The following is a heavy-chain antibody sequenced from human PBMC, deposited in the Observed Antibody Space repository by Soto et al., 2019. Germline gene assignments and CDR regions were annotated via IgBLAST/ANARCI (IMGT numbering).Heavy chain of an antibody. CDR1: GYSFTDYK. D-gene: IGHD4-17*01. Sequence: GASVKVSCKTSGYSFTDYKLHWVRQAPGQGLEWMGWVDPNGGGSNSAQKFQGSVTMTWDTSITTAYLDLIRLTTNDTATYFCATWVDYGDFEGFDFWG. CDR3: ATWVDYGDFEGFDF. V-gene: IGHV1-2*04. CDR2: VDPNGGGS. J-gene: IGHJ4*01.